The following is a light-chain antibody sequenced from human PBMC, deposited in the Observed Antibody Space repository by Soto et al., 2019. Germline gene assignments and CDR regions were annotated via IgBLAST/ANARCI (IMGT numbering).Light chain of an antibody. J-gene: IGLJ3*02. CDR3: CAHAGGSDWV. Sequence: QSALTQPRSVSGSPGQSVTISCTGTSGDVGAYDRVSWYQHHPTKAPKLIIYDVTNRPSGVPYRFSGSKSGSTASLTISGLQAEDEADYYCCAHAGGSDWVFGGGTKLTVL. CDR2: DVT. V-gene: IGLV2-11*01. CDR1: SGDVGAYDR.